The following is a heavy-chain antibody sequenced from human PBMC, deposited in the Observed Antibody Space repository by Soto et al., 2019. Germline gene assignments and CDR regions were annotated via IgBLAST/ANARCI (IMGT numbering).Heavy chain of an antibody. Sequence: RGSMRLSCAASGFSFSYYEMNWVRQAPGKGLEWISYINSGGSITYYADSAKGRFTISRDNAKNTLYLQMNSLRSEDTAVYYYARDLRHSRLPGMDVWGQGTTVTVSS. CDR1: GFSFSYYE. CDR3: ARDLRHSRLPGMDV. D-gene: IGHD2-15*01. V-gene: IGHV3-48*03. J-gene: IGHJ6*02. CDR2: INSGGSIT.